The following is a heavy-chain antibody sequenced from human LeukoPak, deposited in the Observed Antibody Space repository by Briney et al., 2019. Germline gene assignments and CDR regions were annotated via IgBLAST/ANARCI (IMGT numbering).Heavy chain of an antibody. CDR3: AREGDVVVPATNWFDP. V-gene: IGHV1-2*04. CDR1: GYTFTGYY. D-gene: IGHD2-2*01. J-gene: IGHJ5*02. CDR2: INPNSGGT. Sequence: ASVKVSCTASGYTFTGYYMHWVRQAPGQGLEWMGWINPNSGGTNYAQKFQGWVTMTRDTPISTAYMELSRLRSDDTAVYYCAREGDVVVPATNWFDPWGQGTLVTVSS.